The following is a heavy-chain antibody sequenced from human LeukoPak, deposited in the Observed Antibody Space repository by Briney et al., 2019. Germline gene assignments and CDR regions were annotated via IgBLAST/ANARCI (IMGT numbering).Heavy chain of an antibody. CDR1: GFTFSSYA. V-gene: IGHV3-23*01. J-gene: IGHJ4*02. Sequence: PGGSLRLSCAASGFTFSSYAMSWVRQAPGKGLEWVSAISGSGGSTYYADSAKGRFTISRDNSKNTLYLQMNSLRAEDTAVYYCAKVVVVVITFFGYYFDYWGQGTLVTVSS. CDR2: ISGSGGST. D-gene: IGHD3-22*01. CDR3: AKVVVVVITFFGYYFDY.